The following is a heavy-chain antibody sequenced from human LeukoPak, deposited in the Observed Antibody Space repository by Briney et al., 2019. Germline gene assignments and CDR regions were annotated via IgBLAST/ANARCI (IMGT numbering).Heavy chain of an antibody. V-gene: IGHV1-2*02. CDR1: GFTFTDHY. CDR3: VREGEGPLSKDFDY. D-gene: IGHD2/OR15-2a*01. CDR2: ISPHSTFT. Sequence: ASMKVSCKSSGFTFTDHYIHWVRQGPGQGLEWMGYISPHSTFTSSPQEFQGRVTMTGDASMSTAYMELTRLTSDDTAVYYCVREGEGPLSKDFDYWGQGTLVTVSS. J-gene: IGHJ4*02.